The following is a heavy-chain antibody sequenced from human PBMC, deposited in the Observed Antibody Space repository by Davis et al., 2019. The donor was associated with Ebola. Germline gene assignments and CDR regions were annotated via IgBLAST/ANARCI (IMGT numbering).Heavy chain of an antibody. Sequence: GGSLRLSCAASGFTVSSNYMSWVRQAPGKGLEWVSVIYSGGSTYYADSVKGRFTISRDNAKNSLYLQMNSLRAEDTAVYYCARDSRYCSSTSCYNYYYGMDVWGQGTTVTVSS. CDR3: ARDSRYCSSTSCYNYYYGMDV. J-gene: IGHJ6*02. CDR2: IYSGGST. V-gene: IGHV3-53*01. CDR1: GFTVSSNY. D-gene: IGHD2-2*02.